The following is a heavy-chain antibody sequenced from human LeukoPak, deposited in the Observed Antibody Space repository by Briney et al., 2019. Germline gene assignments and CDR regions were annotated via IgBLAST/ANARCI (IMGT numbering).Heavy chain of an antibody. CDR2: ISAYNGNT. Sequence: ASVKVSCKASGYTFTSYGISWVRQAPGQGLEWMGWISAYNGNTNYAQKLQGRVTMTTDTSTSTAYMELRSLRSDDMAVYYCARDSPGYDFWSGYYGIDYWGQGTLVTVSS. J-gene: IGHJ4*02. V-gene: IGHV1-18*03. CDR3: ARDSPGYDFWSGYYGIDY. CDR1: GYTFTSYG. D-gene: IGHD3-3*01.